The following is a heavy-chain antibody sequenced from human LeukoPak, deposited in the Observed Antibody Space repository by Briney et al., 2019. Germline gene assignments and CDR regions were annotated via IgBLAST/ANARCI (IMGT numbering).Heavy chain of an antibody. CDR3: ARVTNYFYYMDV. CDR2: ISSGSSSI. V-gene: IGHV3-21*01. J-gene: IGHJ6*03. D-gene: IGHD3-10*01. Sequence: PGGSLRLSCAASGFTFITFGMNWVRQAPGKGLGWVSSISSGSSSIHYADSVKGRFTISRDNAESSLYLDMNNLRAEDTAIYFCARVTNYFYYMDVWGKGTTVTVSS. CDR1: GFTFITFG.